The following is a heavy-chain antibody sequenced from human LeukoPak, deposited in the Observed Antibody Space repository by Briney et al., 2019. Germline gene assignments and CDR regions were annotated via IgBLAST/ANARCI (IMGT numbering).Heavy chain of an antibody. CDR3: ARDKGYDSSGYVF. D-gene: IGHD3-22*01. CDR1: GGSISSGGYY. CDR2: IYYSGST. Sequence: SETLSLTCTVSGGSISSGGYYWSWIRQHPGKGLEWIGYIYYSGSTYYNPSLKSRVTISVDTSKNQFSLKLSSVTAADTAVYYCARDKGYDSSGYVFWGQGTLVTVSS. J-gene: IGHJ4*02. V-gene: IGHV4-31*03.